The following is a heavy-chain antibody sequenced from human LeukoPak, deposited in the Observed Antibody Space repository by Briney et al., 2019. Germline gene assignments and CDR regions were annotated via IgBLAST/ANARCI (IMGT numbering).Heavy chain of an antibody. V-gene: IGHV1-69*05. Sequence: SVKVSCKASGYTFTSYDINWVRQAPGQGLEWMGRIIPIFGTANYAQKFQGRVTITTDESTSTAYMELSSLRSEDTAVYYCARSENYYDSSGYYSASYYFDYWGQGTLVTVSS. CDR1: GYTFTSYD. J-gene: IGHJ4*02. CDR2: IIPIFGTA. D-gene: IGHD3-22*01. CDR3: ARSENYYDSSGYYSASYYFDY.